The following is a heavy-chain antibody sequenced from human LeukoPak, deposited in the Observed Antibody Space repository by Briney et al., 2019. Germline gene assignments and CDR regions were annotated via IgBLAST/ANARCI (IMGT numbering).Heavy chain of an antibody. V-gene: IGHV3-30-3*01. CDR3: ARGRGPYYFDY. J-gene: IGHJ4*02. Sequence: GGSLRLSCAASGFTFSSSAMSWVRQAPGKGLEWVAVISYDGSNKYYADSVKGRFTISRDNSKNTLYLQMNSLRAEDTAVYYCARGRGPYYFDYWGQGTLVTVSS. CDR1: GFTFSSSA. CDR2: ISYDGSNK.